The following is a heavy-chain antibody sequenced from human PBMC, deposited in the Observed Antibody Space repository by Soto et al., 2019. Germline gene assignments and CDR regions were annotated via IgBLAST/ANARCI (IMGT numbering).Heavy chain of an antibody. V-gene: IGHV3-30-3*01. J-gene: IGHJ4*02. D-gene: IGHD3-22*01. CDR2: ISYDGSNK. Sequence: QVQLVESGGGVVQSGRSLRLSCAASGFTFSSYAMHWVRQAPGKGLEWVAVISYDGSNKYYADSVRGRFTISRDNSKNTLYLQMNSLRAEDTAVYYCARDYYDSSGYYYDGYWGQGTLVTVSS. CDR3: ARDYYDSSGYYYDGY. CDR1: GFTFSSYA.